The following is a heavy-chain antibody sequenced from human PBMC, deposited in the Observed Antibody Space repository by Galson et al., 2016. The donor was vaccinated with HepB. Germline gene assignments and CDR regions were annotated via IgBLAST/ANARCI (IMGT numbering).Heavy chain of an antibody. CDR1: GFTFSSYD. CDR2: IGTAGDT. J-gene: IGHJ4*02. CDR3: AGDDEAYGDPDF. Sequence: SLRLSCAASGFTFSSYDMHWVRQATGKGLEWISAIGTAGDTYYPGSVKGRFTISRENAKNSLYLQMNSLGVEDTAVYYCAGDDEAYGDPDFWGQGTLVTVSS. V-gene: IGHV3-13*01. D-gene: IGHD4-17*01.